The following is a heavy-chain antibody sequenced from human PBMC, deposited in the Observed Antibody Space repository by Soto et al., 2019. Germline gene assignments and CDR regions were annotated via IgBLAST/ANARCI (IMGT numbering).Heavy chain of an antibody. CDR3: ARDQLGNYFDY. CDR2: INPNSGGT. D-gene: IGHD7-27*01. CDR1: GYTFTGYY. Sequence: ASVKVSCKASGYTFTGYYMHWVRQAPGQGLEWMGWINPNSGGTNYAQKFQGWVTMTRDTSISTAYMELSRLRSDDTAVYSCARDQLGNYFDYWGQGTLVTVSS. J-gene: IGHJ4*02. V-gene: IGHV1-2*04.